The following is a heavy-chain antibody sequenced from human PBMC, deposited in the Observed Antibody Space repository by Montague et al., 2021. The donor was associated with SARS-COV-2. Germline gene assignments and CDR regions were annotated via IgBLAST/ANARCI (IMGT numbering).Heavy chain of an antibody. J-gene: IGHJ2*01. CDR3: ARAYCGGDCYFYWYFDL. CDR2: TYYRSKWYN. Sequence: CAISGDSVSSNIATWNWIRQSPSRGLEWLGRTYYRSKWYNDYAVSVESRVITNPDTSNNRISLQLNSVTPEDTAVYYCARAYCGGDCYFYWYFDLWGRGTLVTVSS. D-gene: IGHD2-21*02. CDR1: GDSVSSNIAT. V-gene: IGHV6-1*01.